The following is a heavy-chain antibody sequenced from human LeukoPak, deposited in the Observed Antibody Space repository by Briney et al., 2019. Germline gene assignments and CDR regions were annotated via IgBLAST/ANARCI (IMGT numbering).Heavy chain of an antibody. CDR3: AREGGYDFGNWFDP. CDR2: INPNSGGT. CDR1: GYTFTTYA. D-gene: IGHD5-12*01. Sequence: ASVKVSCKASGYTFTTYAMNWVRQAPGQGLEWMGWINPNSGGTNYAQKFQGRVTMTRDTSISTAYMELSRLRSDDTAVYYCAREGGYDFGNWFDPWGQGTLVTVSS. V-gene: IGHV1-2*02. J-gene: IGHJ5*02.